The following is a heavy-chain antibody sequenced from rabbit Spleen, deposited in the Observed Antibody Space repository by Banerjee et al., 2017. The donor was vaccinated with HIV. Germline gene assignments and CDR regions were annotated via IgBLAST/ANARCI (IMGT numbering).Heavy chain of an antibody. D-gene: IGHD1-1*01. V-gene: IGHV1S45*01. Sequence: QEQLVESGGGLVKPEGTLKLSCTASGFSFTNKAVMCWVRQAPGKGLEWIACINAVTGKAVYASWAKGRFTISKSSSTTVTLQMTSLTAADTATYFCARDNGSGDYIDVYFDLWAQAPSHRL. CDR1: GFSFTNKAV. CDR2: INAVTGKA. CDR3: ARDNGSGDYIDVYFDL. J-gene: IGHJ4*01.